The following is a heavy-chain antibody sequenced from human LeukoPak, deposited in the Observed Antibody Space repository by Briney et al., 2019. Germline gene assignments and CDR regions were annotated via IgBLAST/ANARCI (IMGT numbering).Heavy chain of an antibody. CDR3: AKDRMATIIGEFDY. CDR1: GFTFSSYG. Sequence: GGSLRLSCAASGFTFSSYGMHWVRQAPGKGLEWVAFIRYDGSNKYYADSVKGRFTISRDNSKNTLYLQMNSLRAEDTAVYYCAKDRMATIIGEFDYWGQGTLVTVSS. CDR2: IRYDGSNK. J-gene: IGHJ4*02. D-gene: IGHD5-24*01. V-gene: IGHV3-30*02.